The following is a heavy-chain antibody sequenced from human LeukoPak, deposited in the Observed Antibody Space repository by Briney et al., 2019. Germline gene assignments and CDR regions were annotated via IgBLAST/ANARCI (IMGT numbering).Heavy chain of an antibody. CDR3: ARDNYGSGSYYKY. J-gene: IGHJ4*02. CDR1: GYTFTGYY. CDR2: INPNSGGT. V-gene: IGHV1-2*02. D-gene: IGHD3-10*01. Sequence: VASVKVSCKASGYTFTGYYMHWVRQAPGQGLEWMGWINPNSGGTNYAQKFQGRVTMTRDTSISTAYMELRRLISDDTAVYYCARDNYGSGSYYKYWGQGTLVTVSS.